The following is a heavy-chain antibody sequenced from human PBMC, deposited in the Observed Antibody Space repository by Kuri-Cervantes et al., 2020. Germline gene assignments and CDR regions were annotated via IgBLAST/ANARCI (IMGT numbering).Heavy chain of an antibody. CDR1: GFTFSSYA. CDR2: ISYDGSNK. D-gene: IGHD5-18*01. J-gene: IGHJ4*02. Sequence: GESLKISCAASGFTFSSYAMHWVRQAPGKGLEWVAVISYDGSNKYYADSVKGRFTISRDNSKNTLYLQLNSLRAEDTAVYYCARTALFNWRGIFDYWGQGTLVTVSS. V-gene: IGHV3-30-3*01. CDR3: ARTALFNWRGIFDY.